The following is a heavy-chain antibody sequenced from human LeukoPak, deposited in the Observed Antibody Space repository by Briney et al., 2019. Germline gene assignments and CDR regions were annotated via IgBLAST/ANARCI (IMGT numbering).Heavy chain of an antibody. Sequence: SETLSLTCTVSGVSIRSYCWNWIRQPPGKGLEWIGYTYYSGNTNYNPSLKSRVTISVDTSKNQFSLKLSSVTAADTAVYYCATDNSYDSGSYYTWGQGTLVTVSS. V-gene: IGHV4-59*01. J-gene: IGHJ4*02. D-gene: IGHD3-10*01. CDR1: GVSIRSYC. CDR3: ATDNSYDSGSYYT. CDR2: TYYSGNT.